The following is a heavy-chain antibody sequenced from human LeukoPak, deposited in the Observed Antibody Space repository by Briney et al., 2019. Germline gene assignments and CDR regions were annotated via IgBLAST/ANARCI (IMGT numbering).Heavy chain of an antibody. J-gene: IGHJ3*02. Sequence: GGSLRLSCIASGVTISGHSMNWVRQAPGMGLEWLSYISTGGETIYYADSVKGRFTISRDNAKNSLYLQMNSLTAEDTAVYYCARDPYDSTAYGAFDIWGQGTMVTVSS. CDR1: GVTISGHS. CDR3: ARDPYDSTAYGAFDI. CDR2: ISTGGETI. D-gene: IGHD3-22*01. V-gene: IGHV3-48*04.